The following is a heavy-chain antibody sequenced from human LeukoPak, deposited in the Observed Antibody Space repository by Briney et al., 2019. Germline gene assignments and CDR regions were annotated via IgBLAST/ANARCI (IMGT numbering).Heavy chain of an antibody. J-gene: IGHJ4*02. D-gene: IGHD2-2*01. CDR3: ARRILCSSTSCREFDY. Sequence: SETLSLTCAVYGGSFSGYYWSWIRQPPGKGLEWIGEINHSGSTNYNPSLKSRVTISVDMSKNQFSLKLSSVTAADTAVYYCARRILCSSTSCREFDYWGQGTLVTVSS. CDR2: INHSGST. V-gene: IGHV4-34*01. CDR1: GGSFSGYY.